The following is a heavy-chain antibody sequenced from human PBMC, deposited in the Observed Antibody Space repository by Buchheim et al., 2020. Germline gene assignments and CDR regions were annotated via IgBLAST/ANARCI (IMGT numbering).Heavy chain of an antibody. Sequence: QVQLVQSGAEVKKPGASVKVSCKTSGYSFGAYNMHWVRQGPGQGLEWTGMIYPSDFTRFAPKFQDRVSMSRDTSTDTMYMDLSGLISEDTAIYYCVRGNYGEYGGGYWGQGT. V-gene: IGHV1-46*03. CDR2: IYPSDFT. J-gene: IGHJ4*02. D-gene: IGHD4-17*01. CDR1: GYSFGAYN. CDR3: VRGNYGEYGGGY.